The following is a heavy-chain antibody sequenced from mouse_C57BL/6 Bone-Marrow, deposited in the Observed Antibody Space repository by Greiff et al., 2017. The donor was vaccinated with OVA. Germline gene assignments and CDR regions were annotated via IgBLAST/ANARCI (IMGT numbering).Heavy chain of an antibody. Sequence: QVQLQQSGAELARPGASVKLSCKASGYTFTSYGISWVKQRTGQGLEWIGEIYPRSGNTYYNEKFKGKATLTADKSSSTAYMELRSLTSEDSAVYYCARPIYDGHHYFDYWGQGTTLTVSS. CDR1: GYTFTSYG. J-gene: IGHJ2*01. D-gene: IGHD2-3*01. V-gene: IGHV1-81*01. CDR3: ARPIYDGHHYFDY. CDR2: IYPRSGNT.